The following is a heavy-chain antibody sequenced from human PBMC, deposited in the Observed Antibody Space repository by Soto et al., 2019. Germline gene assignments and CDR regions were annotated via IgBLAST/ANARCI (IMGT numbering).Heavy chain of an antibody. J-gene: IGHJ4*02. CDR3: AGRDDYHYPFDY. V-gene: IGHV4-39*07. CDR2: IYYSGST. CDR1: GDSISSSSYY. Sequence: SETLSLTCTVSGDSISSSSYYWGWIRQPPGKGLEWIGNIYYSGSTYYIPSLKSRVTISVDTSKNQFSLKVRSVTAADTAVYYCAGRDDYHYPFDYWGQGALVTVSS. D-gene: IGHD5-12*01.